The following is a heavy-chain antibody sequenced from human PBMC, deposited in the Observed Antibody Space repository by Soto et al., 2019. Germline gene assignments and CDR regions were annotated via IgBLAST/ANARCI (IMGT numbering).Heavy chain of an antibody. CDR1: GYTFTGNY. J-gene: IGHJ6*02. CDR2: VNPDNGDT. CDR3: ARDPRPPSGWLGFWEYGMDV. Sequence: ASVKVSCKASGYTFTGNYIHWVRQAPGRGLEWMGWVNPDNGDTASAQKFQGRVTMTSDTSVTTAYMELSRLTSDDTAVYYCARDPRPPSGWLGFWEYGMDVWGQGTTVTVSS. V-gene: IGHV1-2*02. D-gene: IGHD3-3*01.